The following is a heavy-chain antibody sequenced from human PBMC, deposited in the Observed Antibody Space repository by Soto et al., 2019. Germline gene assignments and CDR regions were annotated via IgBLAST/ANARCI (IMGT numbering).Heavy chain of an antibody. CDR1: GYTFTSYY. CDR2: INPSGSST. D-gene: IGHD1-26*01. J-gene: IGHJ6*02. CDR3: ARDRGGSDSGSYFYYGMDV. Sequence: ASVKVSCKASGYTFTSYYMHWVRQAPGQGLEWMGIINPSGSSTSYAQKFQGRVTMTRDTSTSTVYMELSSLRSEDTAVYYCARDRGGSDSGSYFYYGMDVWGQGTTVTVSS. V-gene: IGHV1-46*01.